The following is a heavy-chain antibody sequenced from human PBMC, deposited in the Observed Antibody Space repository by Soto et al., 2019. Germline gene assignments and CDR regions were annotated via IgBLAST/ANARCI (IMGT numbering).Heavy chain of an antibody. Sequence: EVQMLDSGGGLVQPGGSLRLSCAASGFTFSSYAMNWVRQAPGKGLEWVSVISGSGGSTYYADSVKGRFTISRDNSKNTLYLQMNSLRAEDTAVYYCARRGPGTYFDYWGQGTLVTVSS. CDR3: ARRGPGTYFDY. CDR2: ISGSGGST. D-gene: IGHD6-13*01. J-gene: IGHJ4*02. CDR1: GFTFSSYA. V-gene: IGHV3-23*01.